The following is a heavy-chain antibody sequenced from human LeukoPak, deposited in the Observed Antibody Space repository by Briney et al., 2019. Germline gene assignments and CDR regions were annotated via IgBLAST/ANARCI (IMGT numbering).Heavy chain of an antibody. CDR3: ANTEGYYDSSGYYF. CDR2: INSDGSST. Sequence: GSLRLSCVASGFTFSSYWMHWVRQAPGKGLVWVSRINSDGSSTTYADSVKGRFTISRDNAKNTLYLQMNSLRAEDTAVYFCANTEGYYDSSGYYFWGQGTLVTVSS. V-gene: IGHV3-74*01. CDR1: GFTFSSYW. J-gene: IGHJ4*02. D-gene: IGHD3-22*01.